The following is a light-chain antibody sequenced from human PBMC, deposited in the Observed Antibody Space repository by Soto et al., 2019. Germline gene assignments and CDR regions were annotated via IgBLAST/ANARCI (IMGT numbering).Light chain of an antibody. J-gene: IGKJ1*01. V-gene: IGKV1-5*03. CDR2: KAS. CDR3: QQYNSYPWT. Sequence: DIQMTQSPSTLSASVGDRVTITCRASQSISSWLAWYQQKPGKAPKLLINKASYLESGVPSRFSGSGSGTDFTLTISSLQPDDFATYYCQQYNSYPWTFGQGTKVEIK. CDR1: QSISSW.